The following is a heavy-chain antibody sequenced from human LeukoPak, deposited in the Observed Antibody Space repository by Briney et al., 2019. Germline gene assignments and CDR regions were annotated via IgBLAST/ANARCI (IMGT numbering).Heavy chain of an antibody. J-gene: IGHJ3*02. V-gene: IGHV3-53*01. Sequence: GGSLRLSCAASGLTVSANCISWVRQTPGQGLEWVSSIYSDGDTYYTNSVKGRFTISRDNSKNRVYLQMNTLTAEDTARYYCASGPFTRIVGSFDIWGPGTLVTVSS. D-gene: IGHD3-22*01. CDR1: GLTVSANC. CDR3: ASGPFTRIVGSFDI. CDR2: IYSDGDT.